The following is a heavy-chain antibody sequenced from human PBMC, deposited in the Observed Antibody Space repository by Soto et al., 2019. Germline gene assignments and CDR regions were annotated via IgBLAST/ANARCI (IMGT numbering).Heavy chain of an antibody. CDR2: ISYDGKNK. Sequence: QVQLVESGGGVVQPGRSLRLSCAASGFTFSTYGMHWVRQAPGKGLEWVAVISYDGKNKYYAQSVNGRLTISRDNSKNTLYWQVNSLRVEDTAVYYCATGQHCSSTSCHFYYYGMDVWGQGTTVAVSS. D-gene: IGHD2-2*01. CDR1: GFTFSTYG. J-gene: IGHJ6*02. CDR3: ATGQHCSSTSCHFYYYGMDV. V-gene: IGHV3-30*03.